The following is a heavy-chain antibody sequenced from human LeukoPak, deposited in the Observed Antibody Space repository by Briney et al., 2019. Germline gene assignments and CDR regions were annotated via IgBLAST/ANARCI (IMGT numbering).Heavy chain of an antibody. CDR3: ARSLSLTGTKTVDY. J-gene: IGHJ4*02. CDR1: GFTFSSYG. D-gene: IGHD1-7*01. V-gene: IGHV3-33*01. CDR2: IWYDGSNK. Sequence: PGRSLRLSCAASGFTFSSYGMHWVRQAPGKGLEWVAVIWYDGSNKYYADSVKGRFTISRDNSKNTLYLQMNSLRAEDTAVYYCARSLSLTGTKTVDYWGQGTLVTVSS.